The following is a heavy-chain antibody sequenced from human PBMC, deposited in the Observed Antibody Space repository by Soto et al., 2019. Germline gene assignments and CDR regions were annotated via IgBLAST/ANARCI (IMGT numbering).Heavy chain of an antibody. V-gene: IGHV4-39*01. Sequence: QLQLQESGPGLVKPSETLSLTCTVSGGSISRSSYYWGWIRQPPGKGLEWIGSIYYSGSTYYNQSLESRGTISVDTSKNQFSLKLSSVTAADTAVYYCARQPATTYGSAGPPDVWGQGTTVTVSS. CDR3: ARQPATTYGSAGPPDV. D-gene: IGHD3-10*01. J-gene: IGHJ6*02. CDR1: GGSISRSSYY. CDR2: IYYSGST.